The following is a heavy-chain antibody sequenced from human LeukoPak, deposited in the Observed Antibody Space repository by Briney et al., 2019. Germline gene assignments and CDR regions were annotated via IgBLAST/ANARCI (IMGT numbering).Heavy chain of an antibody. D-gene: IGHD1-26*01. V-gene: IGHV1-2*02. CDR1: GYIFTDYY. Sequence: ASVKVSCKASGYIFTDYYIHWVRQAPGQGLEWMGWINPHAGVTKFERKLQGRVTMTSDTSIGTVYMELNRLTFDDTAVYYCARDPSRGADIWFDPWGQGTLVTVSS. J-gene: IGHJ5*02. CDR2: INPHAGVT. CDR3: ARDPSRGADIWFDP.